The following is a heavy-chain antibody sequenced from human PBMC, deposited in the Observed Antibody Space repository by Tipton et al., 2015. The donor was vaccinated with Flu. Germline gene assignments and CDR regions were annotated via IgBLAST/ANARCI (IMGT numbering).Heavy chain of an antibody. CDR1: GYSIRSGYY. CDR3: AMYYYDSSAYYSQGWFDY. J-gene: IGHJ5*01. Sequence: LRLSCAVSGYSIRSGYYWDWIRQPPGKGLEWIGSIHQSGTTYYKSSLKSRATISLDTSKNKFSLKLSSVTAADTAVYYCAMYYYDSSAYYSQGWFDYWGQGTLVTVSS. V-gene: IGHV4-38-2*01. D-gene: IGHD3-22*01. CDR2: IHQSGTT.